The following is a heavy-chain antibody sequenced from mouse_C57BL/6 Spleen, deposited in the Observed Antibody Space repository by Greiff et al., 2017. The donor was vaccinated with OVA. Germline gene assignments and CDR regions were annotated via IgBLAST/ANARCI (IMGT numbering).Heavy chain of an antibody. Sequence: QVQLQQPGAELVKPGASVKVSCKASGSTFTSYWMHWVKQRPGQGLEWMGRIQPSDSDTNSNQKFKGKATLTVDKSSSTAYMQLSSLTSEASAVYSCAIAYGYDPYFDYWGQGTTLTVSS. V-gene: IGHV1-74*01. CDR2: IQPSDSDT. CDR3: AIAYGYDPYFDY. D-gene: IGHD2-2*01. CDR1: GSTFTSYW. J-gene: IGHJ2*01.